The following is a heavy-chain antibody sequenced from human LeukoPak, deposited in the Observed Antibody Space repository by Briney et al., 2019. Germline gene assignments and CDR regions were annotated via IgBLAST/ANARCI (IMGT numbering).Heavy chain of an antibody. CDR1: GFTFSSYA. D-gene: IGHD3-3*01. J-gene: IGHJ3*02. CDR2: ISGSGGST. CDR3: AKGYDFWSGYYHDDAFDI. V-gene: IGHV3-23*01. Sequence: GGSPRLSCAASGFTFSSYAMSWVRQAPGKGLEWVSAISGSGGSTYYADSVKGRFTISRDNSKNTLYLQMNSLRAEDTAVYYCAKGYDFWSGYYHDDAFDIWGQGTMVTVSS.